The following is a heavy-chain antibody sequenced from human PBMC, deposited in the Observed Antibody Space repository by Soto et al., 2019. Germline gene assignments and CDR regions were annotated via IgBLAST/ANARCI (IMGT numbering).Heavy chain of an antibody. J-gene: IGHJ4*02. Sequence: QVQLVQSGAEVKKPGPSVKVSCTASGGSLRNSVISWVRQAPAQRLEWMGGVIPILGTANYAQKFQGRLTMTADEATSTACMDWSSLSDDDTGVYYCASVGDAGHWGPGTLVIVSS. CDR2: VIPILGTA. CDR3: ASVGDAGH. CDR1: GGSLRNSV. D-gene: IGHD4-17*01. V-gene: IGHV1-69*01.